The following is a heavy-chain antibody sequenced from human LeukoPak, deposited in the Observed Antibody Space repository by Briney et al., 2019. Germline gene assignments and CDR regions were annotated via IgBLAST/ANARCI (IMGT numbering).Heavy chain of an antibody. Sequence: PGGSLRLSCAASGFTFSDYYMSWIRQAPGKGLEWVSYISSSGSIIYYADSVKGRFTISRDNAKNSLYLQMNSLRAEDTAVYYCARDSSSSYYYYYYMDVWGKGTTVTVSS. CDR3: ARDSSSSYYYYYYMDV. V-gene: IGHV3-11*01. J-gene: IGHJ6*03. D-gene: IGHD6-6*01. CDR1: GFTFSDYY. CDR2: ISSSGSII.